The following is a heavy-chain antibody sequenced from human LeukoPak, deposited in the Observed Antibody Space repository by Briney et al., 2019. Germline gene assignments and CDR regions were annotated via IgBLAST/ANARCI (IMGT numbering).Heavy chain of an antibody. CDR1: GFTFSSYA. D-gene: IGHD4-17*01. CDR3: AHFPTMTTRSWDFDY. CDR2: ISGSGGST. V-gene: IGHV3-23*01. J-gene: IGHJ4*02. Sequence: GGSLRLSCAASGFTFSSYAVSWVRQAPGKGLEWVSAISGSGGSTYYADSVKGRFTISRDNSKNTLYLQMNSLRAEDTAVYYCAHFPTMTTRSWDFDYWGQGTLVTVSS.